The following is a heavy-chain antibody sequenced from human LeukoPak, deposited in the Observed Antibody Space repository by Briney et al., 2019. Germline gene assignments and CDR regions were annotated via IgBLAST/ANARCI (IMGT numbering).Heavy chain of an antibody. J-gene: IGHJ3*02. CDR3: ARDGHYYDSSGYPDAFDI. Sequence: PGGSLRLSCAASGFTFSSYWMSWVRQAPGKGLEWVANIKQDGSEKYYVDSVKGRFTISRDNAKNSLYLQMNSLRAEDTAVYYCARDGHYYDSSGYPDAFDIWGQGTMVTVSS. D-gene: IGHD3-22*01. CDR2: IKQDGSEK. V-gene: IGHV3-7*01. CDR1: GFTFSSYW.